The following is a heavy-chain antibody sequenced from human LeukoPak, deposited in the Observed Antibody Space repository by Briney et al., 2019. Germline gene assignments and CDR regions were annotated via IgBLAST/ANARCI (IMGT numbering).Heavy chain of an antibody. D-gene: IGHD3-22*01. J-gene: IGHJ4*02. CDR3: ARGRFYDSSGSDFDS. V-gene: IGHV3-13*01. Sequence: GGSLRLSCAASGFTFRSYDMHWVRQPTGKGLEWVSAIGTAGDTFYPGSVKGQFTISREDDKNSLYLQMNSLRAGDTAVYYCARGRFYDSSGSDFDSWGQGTLVTVSS. CDR2: IGTAGDT. CDR1: GFTFRSYD.